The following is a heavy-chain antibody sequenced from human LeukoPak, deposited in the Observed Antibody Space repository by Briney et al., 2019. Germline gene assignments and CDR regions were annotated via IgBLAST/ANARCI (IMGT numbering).Heavy chain of an antibody. CDR3: VKDGALPGYYFDL. V-gene: IGHV3-23*01. Sequence: PGGSLRLSCKASGFTLTDYSMSWVRQAPGKGLEWVSVISDGRSGEGADSTVYIDSVKGRFITSRDNLRNILYLQMHDLTAEDTAVYFCVKDGALPGYYFDLWSPGSLVTVSS. CDR1: GFTLTDYS. D-gene: IGHD1-26*01. CDR2: ISDGRSGEGADST. J-gene: IGHJ4*02.